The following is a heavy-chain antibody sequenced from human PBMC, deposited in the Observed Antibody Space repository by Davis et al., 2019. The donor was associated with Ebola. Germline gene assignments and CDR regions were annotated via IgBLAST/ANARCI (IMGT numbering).Heavy chain of an antibody. V-gene: IGHV1-18*01. CDR1: GYSFTDDG. CDR2: ISTYNGNT. Sequence: ASVKVSCKASGYSFTDDGISWVRQAPGQGLEWMGWISTYNGNTNYAQKVQGRITMTTDTSTSTAYMELRSLRSDDTAVYYCARCLDVGLVVTGDFDYWGQGTLVTVSS. J-gene: IGHJ4*02. CDR3: ARCLDVGLVVTGDFDY. D-gene: IGHD4-23*01.